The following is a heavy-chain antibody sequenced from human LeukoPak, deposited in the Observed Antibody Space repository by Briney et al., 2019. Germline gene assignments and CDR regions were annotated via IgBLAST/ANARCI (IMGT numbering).Heavy chain of an antibody. J-gene: IGHJ5*02. CDR2: IYWDDNK. V-gene: IGHV2-5*02. Sequence: KESGPTLVKPTQTLTLTCTLSGYSLTTSGVGVGWIRRSPGKALEWLALIYWDDNKYYSPSLKSRLTITKDTSKNQVVLSMTNMDHVDTATYHCAHRGSGSFGWFDPWGQGTLVTVST. CDR3: AHRGSGSFGWFDP. CDR1: GYSLTTSGVG. D-gene: IGHD1-26*01.